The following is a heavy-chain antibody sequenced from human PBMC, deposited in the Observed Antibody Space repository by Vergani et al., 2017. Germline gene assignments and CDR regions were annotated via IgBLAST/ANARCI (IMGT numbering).Heavy chain of an antibody. V-gene: IGHV3-23*03. CDR3: AKMAVLLWFGELVWYYFDY. J-gene: IGHJ4*02. Sequence: EVPLVESGGGLVKPGGSLRLSCAASGFTFSSYSMNWVRQAPGKGLEWVSVIYSGGSSTYYADSVKGRFTISRDNSKHTLYLQMNSLRAEDTAVYYCAKMAVLLWFGELVWYYFDYWGQGTLVTVSS. CDR2: IYSGGSST. CDR1: GFTFSSYS. D-gene: IGHD3-10*01.